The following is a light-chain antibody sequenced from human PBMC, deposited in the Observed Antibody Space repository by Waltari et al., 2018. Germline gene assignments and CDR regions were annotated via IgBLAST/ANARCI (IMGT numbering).Light chain of an antibody. Sequence: ETVMTQSPATLSVSPGETATLSCRASQTISSNLAWYQKKPGQAPRLLIHGASTRAIGIPDRFSRSGSGTQFTLTISSLQSEDFAVYYCQQYNNWPPWTFGQGTKVEIK. CDR2: GAS. V-gene: IGKV3-15*01. CDR3: QQYNNWPPWT. J-gene: IGKJ1*01. CDR1: QTISSN.